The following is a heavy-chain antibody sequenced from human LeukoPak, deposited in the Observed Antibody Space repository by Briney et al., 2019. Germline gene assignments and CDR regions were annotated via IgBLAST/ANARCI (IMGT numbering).Heavy chain of an antibody. CDR3: AKGRSGIVATIFDY. CDR2: ISYDGSNK. J-gene: IGHJ4*02. CDR1: GFTFSSYG. V-gene: IGHV3-30*18. D-gene: IGHD5-12*01. Sequence: GGSLRFSCAASGFTFSSYGMHWVRQAPGKGLEWVAVISYDGSNKYYADSVKGRFTISRDNSKNTLYLQMNSLRAEDTAVYYCAKGRSGIVATIFDYWGQGTLVTVSS.